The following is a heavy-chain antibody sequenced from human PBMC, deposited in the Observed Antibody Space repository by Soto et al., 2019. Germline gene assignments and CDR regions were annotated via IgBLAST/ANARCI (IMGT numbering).Heavy chain of an antibody. CDR2: INHSGST. CDR3: ATQKRGYYGSGSYSYFDY. D-gene: IGHD3-10*01. Sequence: SETLSLTCAVYGGSFSGYYWSWIHQPPGKGLEWIGEINHSGSTNYNPSLKSRVTISIDTSKNQFSLKLSSVTAADTAVYYCATQKRGYYGSGSYSYFDYWGQGTLVTVSS. V-gene: IGHV4-34*01. CDR1: GGSFSGYY. J-gene: IGHJ4*02.